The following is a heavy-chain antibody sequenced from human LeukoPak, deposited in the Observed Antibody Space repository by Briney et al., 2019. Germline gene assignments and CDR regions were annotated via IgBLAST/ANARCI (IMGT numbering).Heavy chain of an antibody. Sequence: GGSLRLSCAVSVFTFSSYAMSWVRQAPGEGVEWVSAISDTGATTYDADSVKGRFTISRDNSRSTLYLQMNSLRAEDTALYYCAKDTSIGRYCTNGVCSPFDYWGQGTLVTVSS. CDR1: VFTFSSYA. CDR2: ISDTGATT. J-gene: IGHJ4*02. CDR3: AKDTSIGRYCTNGVCSPFDY. V-gene: IGHV3-23*01. D-gene: IGHD2-8*01.